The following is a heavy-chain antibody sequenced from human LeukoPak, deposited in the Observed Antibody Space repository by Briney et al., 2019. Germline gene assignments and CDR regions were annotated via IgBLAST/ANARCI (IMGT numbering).Heavy chain of an antibody. V-gene: IGHV1-2*02. Sequence: ASVKVSCKASGYTFTDYYMYWVRQAPGQGLEWMGWINPNSGGTNYVQKFRGRVTMTRDTSISTAYMELSRLRSDDTAVYYCARETPATTVTSFDPWGQGTLVTVSS. CDR1: GYTFTDYY. D-gene: IGHD4-17*01. CDR3: ARETPATTVTSFDP. CDR2: INPNSGGT. J-gene: IGHJ5*02.